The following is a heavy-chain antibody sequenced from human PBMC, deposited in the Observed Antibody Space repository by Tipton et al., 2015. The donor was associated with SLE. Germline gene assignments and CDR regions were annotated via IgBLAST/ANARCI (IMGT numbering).Heavy chain of an antibody. CDR1: GFTFSDYY. Sequence: GSLRLSCAASGFTFSDYYMSWIRQAPGKGLEWVSYISSSGNTIYYADSVKGRFTISRDNGKNSLFLQMNSLRADDTAVYYCARDAGIAVATTYAFDIWGQGTMVTVSS. J-gene: IGHJ3*02. CDR3: ARDAGIAVATTYAFDI. CDR2: ISSSGNTI. D-gene: IGHD6-19*01. V-gene: IGHV3-11*04.